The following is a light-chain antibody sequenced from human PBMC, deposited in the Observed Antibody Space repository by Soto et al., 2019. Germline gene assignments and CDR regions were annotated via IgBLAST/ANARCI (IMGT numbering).Light chain of an antibody. J-gene: IGKJ3*01. Sequence: DIQMTQSPSSLSASVGDRVTITCRATQGISHYLAWYQQRPGGVPKLLIHAASTLHSGVSSRFSGSGSGTDFTLTISSRQPEDVGTYYCQKYDNGPFTFGPGTKVDLK. CDR3: QKYDNGPFT. V-gene: IGKV1-27*01. CDR2: AAS. CDR1: QGISHY.